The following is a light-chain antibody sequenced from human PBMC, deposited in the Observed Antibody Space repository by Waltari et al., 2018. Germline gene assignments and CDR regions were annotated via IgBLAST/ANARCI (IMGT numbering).Light chain of an antibody. CDR2: TAS. V-gene: IGKV1-39*01. J-gene: IGKJ4*01. CDR3: QQRFSWPPLT. Sequence: DIQMTQSPSSLSASIGDRVTITCRASQSINHYLCWYQQKPGQAPKLLIYTASTLDDGVPSRFSGSGSGTEFTLTISSLEPEDFAVYYCQQRFSWPPLTFGGGTKVEVK. CDR1: QSINHY.